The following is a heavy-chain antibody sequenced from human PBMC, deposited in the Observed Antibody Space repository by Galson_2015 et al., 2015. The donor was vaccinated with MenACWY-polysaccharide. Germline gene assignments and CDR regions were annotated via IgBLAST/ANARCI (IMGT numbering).Heavy chain of an antibody. D-gene: IGHD1-26*01. CDR3: ARVLKVLVGATPDS. Sequence: SLRLSCAASGFTFSSYSMNWVRQAPGKGLEWVSYISSGGTIYYADSVKGRFTISRDNAKNSLYLQMNSLRDDDTAVYYCARVLKVLVGATPDSLGQGTLVTVSS. J-gene: IGHJ4*02. V-gene: IGHV3-48*02. CDR2: ISSGGTI. CDR1: GFTFSSYS.